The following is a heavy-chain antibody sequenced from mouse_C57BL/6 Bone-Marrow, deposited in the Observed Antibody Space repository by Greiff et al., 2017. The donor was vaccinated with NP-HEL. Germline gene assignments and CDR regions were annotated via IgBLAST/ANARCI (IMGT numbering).Heavy chain of an antibody. D-gene: IGHD5-1*01. V-gene: IGHV14-1*01. Sequence: VQLQQSGAELVRPGASVKLSCTASGFNITDYYMHWVKQRPEQGLEWIGRIDPEDGDTEYAPKFQGKATMTADTSSNTAYLQLSSLTSEDTAVYYCHLFPYAMDYWGQGTSVTVSS. CDR3: HLFPYAMDY. J-gene: IGHJ4*01. CDR2: IDPEDGDT. CDR1: GFNITDYY.